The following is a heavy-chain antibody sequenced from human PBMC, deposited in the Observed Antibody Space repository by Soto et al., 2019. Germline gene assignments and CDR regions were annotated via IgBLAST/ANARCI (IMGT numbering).Heavy chain of an antibody. J-gene: IGHJ2*01. CDR1: GYTFTSYG. D-gene: IGHD2-2*01. CDR3: ARRCSSTRCLDL. CDR2: ISGYNGNT. V-gene: IGHV1-18*01. Sequence: QVQLVQSGAEVKKPGASVKVSCKASGYTFTSYGICWVRQAPGQGLEWMGWISGYNGNTNYAQNLQGRVTMTTDTPPSTVYMELRSLRSDDTAVYYCARRCSSTRCLDLWGRGTLVIVSS.